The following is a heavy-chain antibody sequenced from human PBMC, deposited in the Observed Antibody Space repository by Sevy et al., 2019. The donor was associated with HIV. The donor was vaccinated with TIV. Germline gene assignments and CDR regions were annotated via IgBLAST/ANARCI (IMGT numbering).Heavy chain of an antibody. J-gene: IGHJ4*02. CDR2: IKQDGSEK. V-gene: IGHV3-7*03. CDR3: ANNNSGYYYDY. Sequence: GGSLRLSCAASGFSFSWYWMSWVRQTPEKGLEWVANIKQDGSEKNYVDSVKGRFTISRDNAKNSLYLQMNSLRAEDTAVYYCANNNSGYYYDYWGQGTLVTVSS. D-gene: IGHD3-22*01. CDR1: GFSFSWYW.